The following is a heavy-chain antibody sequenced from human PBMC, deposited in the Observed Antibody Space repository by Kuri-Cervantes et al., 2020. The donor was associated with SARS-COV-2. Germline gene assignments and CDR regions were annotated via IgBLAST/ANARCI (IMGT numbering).Heavy chain of an antibody. D-gene: IGHD6-19*01. Sequence: ASVKVSCKASGYTFTGYYMHWVRQAPGQGLEWMGWINPNSGGTNYAQKFQGRVTMTRDTSISTAYMELRSLRSDDTAVYYCARESGSSGWYGFDYWGQGTLVTVSS. V-gene: IGHV1-2*02. CDR2: INPNSGGT. CDR3: ARESGSSGWYGFDY. CDR1: GYTFTGYY. J-gene: IGHJ4*02.